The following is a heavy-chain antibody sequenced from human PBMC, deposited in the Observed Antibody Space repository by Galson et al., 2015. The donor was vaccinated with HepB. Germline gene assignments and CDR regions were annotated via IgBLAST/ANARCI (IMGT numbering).Heavy chain of an antibody. V-gene: IGHV1-46*01. CDR3: ARDYRGYGSGSYLKGPFDY. Sequence: SVKVSCKASGYTFTSYYMHWVRQAPGQGLEWMGIINPSGGSTSYAQKFQGRVTMTRDTSTSTVYMELSSLRSEDTAVYYCARDYRGYGSGSYLKGPFDYWGQGTLVTVSS. CDR2: INPSGGST. CDR1: GYTFTSYY. J-gene: IGHJ4*02. D-gene: IGHD3-10*01.